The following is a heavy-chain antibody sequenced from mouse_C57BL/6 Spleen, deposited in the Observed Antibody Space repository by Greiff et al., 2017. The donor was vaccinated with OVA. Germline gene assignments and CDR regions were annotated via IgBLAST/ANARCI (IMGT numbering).Heavy chain of an antibody. CDR1: GYAFSSSW. J-gene: IGHJ2*01. D-gene: IGHD1-3*01. Sequence: VQLQQSGPELVKPGASVKISCKASGYAFSSSWMNWVKQRPGKGLEWIGRIYPGDGDTNYNGKFKGKATLTADKSSSTAYMQLSSLTSEDSAFYFCARGELDYWGQGTTLTVSS. CDR2: IYPGDGDT. CDR3: ARGELDY. V-gene: IGHV1-82*01.